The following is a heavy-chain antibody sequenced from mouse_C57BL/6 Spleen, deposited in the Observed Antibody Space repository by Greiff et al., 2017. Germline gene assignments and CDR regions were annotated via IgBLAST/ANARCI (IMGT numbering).Heavy chain of an antibody. CDR3: AREPLRNYAMDY. D-gene: IGHD1-1*01. CDR2: IYPGSGST. CDR1: GYTFTSYW. Sequence: QVQLQQPGAELVKPGASVKMSCKASGYTFTSYWITWVKQRPGQGLEWIGDIYPGSGSTNYNEKFKSKATLTVDTSSSTAYLQLSSLTSEDSAVYYCAREPLRNYAMDYWGQGTSVTVSS. V-gene: IGHV1-55*01. J-gene: IGHJ4*01.